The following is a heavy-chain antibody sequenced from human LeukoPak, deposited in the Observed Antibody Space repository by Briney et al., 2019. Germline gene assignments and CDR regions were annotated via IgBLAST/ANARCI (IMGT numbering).Heavy chain of an antibody. Sequence: GGSLRLSCSASGFTFITHAIHWVRQAPEKGLEYVSAISNNGDRTYYADSVKGRFTISRDNSKNTLYLQMSSLRAEDTAVYYCVKGACSTTSCHLDYWGQGTLVSVSS. J-gene: IGHJ4*02. V-gene: IGHV3-64D*06. CDR3: VKGACSTTSCHLDY. CDR1: GFTFITHA. CDR2: ISNNGDRT. D-gene: IGHD2-2*01.